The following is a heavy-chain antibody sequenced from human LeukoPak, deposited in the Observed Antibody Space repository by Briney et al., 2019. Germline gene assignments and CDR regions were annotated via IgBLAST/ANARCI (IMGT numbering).Heavy chain of an antibody. V-gene: IGHV3-7*02. J-gene: IGHJ4*02. Sequence: GGSLRLSCVASGVTINIHWMSWVRQAPGKGLEWVANIKEDGSEKYYVDSVKGRFTVSRDNAKNSLYLQMNSLRAEDTAVYYCAADTTADYWGQGTLVTVSS. CDR2: IKEDGSEK. CDR3: AADTTADY. D-gene: IGHD1-26*01. CDR1: GVTINIHW.